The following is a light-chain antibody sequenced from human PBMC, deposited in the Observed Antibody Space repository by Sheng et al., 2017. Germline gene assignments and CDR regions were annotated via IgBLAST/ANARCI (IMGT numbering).Light chain of an antibody. CDR1: QSISSY. CDR3: QEYDTYSRRT. J-gene: IGKJ1*01. Sequence: DIQMTQSPSSLSASVGDRVTISCRASQSISSYLNWYQQKPGKPPKLLIYAASSLPSGVPSRFSGSGSGTDFTLTISSLQPDDSATYYCQEYDTYSRRTFGQGTKVEIK. CDR2: AAS. V-gene: IGKV1-39*01.